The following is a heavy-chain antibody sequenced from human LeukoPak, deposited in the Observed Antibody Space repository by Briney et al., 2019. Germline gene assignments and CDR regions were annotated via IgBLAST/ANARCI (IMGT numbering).Heavy chain of an antibody. J-gene: IGHJ4*02. V-gene: IGHV4-39*01. CDR3: ARQDTAAAGNFDY. Sequence: SETLSLTCTVSGGSISSSSYFWGWIRQPPGKGLEWIGSIYYSGSTYYNPSLKSRATISVDTSKNQFSLKLSSVTAADTAVYYCARQDTAAAGNFDYWGQGTLVTVSS. CDR2: IYYSGST. D-gene: IGHD6-13*01. CDR1: GGSISSSSYF.